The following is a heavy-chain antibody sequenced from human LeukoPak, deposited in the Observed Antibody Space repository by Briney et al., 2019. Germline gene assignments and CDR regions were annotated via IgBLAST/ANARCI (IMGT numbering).Heavy chain of an antibody. Sequence: ASVKVSCKASGYSFTSNGISWVRQAPGQGLEWMGWISVYNGNTNYAQNLQGRVIMTTDTSTSTAYMELRSLRSDDTAVYYCARDYCSGGSCYFPHWGQGTLVTVSS. CDR3: ARDYCSGGSCYFPH. J-gene: IGHJ4*02. V-gene: IGHV1-18*01. CDR1: GYSFTSNG. D-gene: IGHD2-15*01. CDR2: ISVYNGNT.